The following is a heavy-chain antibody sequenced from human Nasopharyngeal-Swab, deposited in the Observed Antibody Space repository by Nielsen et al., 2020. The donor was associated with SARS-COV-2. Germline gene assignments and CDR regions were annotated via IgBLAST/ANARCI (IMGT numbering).Heavy chain of an antibody. CDR2: ISAYNGNT. Sequence: ASVKVSCKASGYTFTSYGISWVRQAPGQGLEWMGWISAYNGNTNYAQKFQGRVTITADESTSTAYMELSSLRSEDTAVYYCARGPFLAYCGGDCYGAFDIWGQGTMVTVSS. CDR3: ARGPFLAYCGGDCYGAFDI. J-gene: IGHJ3*02. CDR1: GYTFTSYG. V-gene: IGHV1-18*04. D-gene: IGHD2-21*02.